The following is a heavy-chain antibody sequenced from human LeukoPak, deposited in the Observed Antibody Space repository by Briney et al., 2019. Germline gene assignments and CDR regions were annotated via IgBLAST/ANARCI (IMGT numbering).Heavy chain of an antibody. J-gene: IGHJ4*02. CDR2: ISGSSGII. CDR3: AKRVTVTTKYFDS. CDR1: GFTFNTYT. Sequence: GGSLRLSCAASGFTFNTYTMNWVRQAPGKGLEWVSYISGSSGIIDYADSVRGRFTISRSNFKNTLYLQMNSLRAEDTAVYYCAKRVTVTTKYFDSWGQGTLVTVSS. V-gene: IGHV3-48*01. D-gene: IGHD4-17*01.